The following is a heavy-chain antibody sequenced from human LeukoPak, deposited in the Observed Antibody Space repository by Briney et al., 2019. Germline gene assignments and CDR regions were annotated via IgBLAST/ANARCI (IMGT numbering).Heavy chain of an antibody. V-gene: IGHV6-1*01. J-gene: IGHJ4*02. Sequence: PSQTLSLTCAISGDSVSSNSAAWTWIRQSPSRGLEWLGKTYYRSKWYNDYAESVESRITINPDTSKNQFSLHLNSVTPEDTAVYYCVREGYFFDYWGQGTLVTVSS. CDR1: GDSVSSNSAA. CDR2: TYYRSKWYN. CDR3: VREGYFFDY.